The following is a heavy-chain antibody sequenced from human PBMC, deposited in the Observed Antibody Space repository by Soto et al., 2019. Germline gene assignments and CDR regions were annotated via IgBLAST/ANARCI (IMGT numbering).Heavy chain of an antibody. Sequence: SVKVSCKASGGTFSSYAISWVRQAPGQGLEWMGGINPIFGTANYAQKFQGRVTITADESTSTAYMELSSLRSEDTAVYYCARPAYDFWSGCVPNYYYYGMDVWGQGTTVTVSS. D-gene: IGHD3-3*01. J-gene: IGHJ6*02. V-gene: IGHV1-69*13. CDR2: INPIFGTA. CDR1: GGTFSSYA. CDR3: ARPAYDFWSGCVPNYYYYGMDV.